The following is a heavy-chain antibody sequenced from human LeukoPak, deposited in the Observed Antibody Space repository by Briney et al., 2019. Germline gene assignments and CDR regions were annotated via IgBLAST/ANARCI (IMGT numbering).Heavy chain of an antibody. V-gene: IGHV4-4*02. D-gene: IGHD3-3*01. CDR1: GGSISSRNW. Sequence: SETLSLTCAVSGGSISSRNWWSWVRQPPGKGLEWIGEIYHSGSTNYNPSLKRRVTISVDKSKNQFSLKLSSVTAADTAVYYCARRDDFWTRAVYGMDVWGQGTTVTVSS. CDR3: ARRDDFWTRAVYGMDV. CDR2: IYHSGST. J-gene: IGHJ6*02.